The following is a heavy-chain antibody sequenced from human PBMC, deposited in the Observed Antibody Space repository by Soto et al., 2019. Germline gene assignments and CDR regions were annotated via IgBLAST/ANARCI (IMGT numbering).Heavy chain of an antibody. D-gene: IGHD6-13*01. J-gene: IGHJ4*02. CDR3: ARDLTTATGAFDY. CDR2: ISSSSNNI. CDR1: GFSLSTYS. Sequence: EVQLVESGGGLGKPGGSLRLSCAASGFSLSTYSMNWVRQAPGKGLEWVSSISSSSNNIYYADSVKGRFTISRDNAKNSLFLQVNSLRDEDTAVYFCARDLTTATGAFDYWGQGTLVTVSS. V-gene: IGHV3-21*01.